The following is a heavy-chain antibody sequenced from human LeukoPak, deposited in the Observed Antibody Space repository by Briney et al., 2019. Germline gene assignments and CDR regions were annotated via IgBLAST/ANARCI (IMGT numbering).Heavy chain of an antibody. J-gene: IGHJ5*02. CDR2: IYYSGST. Sequence: SQTLSLTCTVSGGSISSGGYYWSWIRQHPGKGLEWVGYIYYSGSTYYNPSLKSRVTISVDTSKNQFSLKLSSVTAADTAVYYCARDLWGYYDSSGYSIGTAWGQGTLVTVSS. V-gene: IGHV4-31*03. CDR3: ARDLWGYYDSSGYSIGTA. CDR1: GGSISSGGYY. D-gene: IGHD3-22*01.